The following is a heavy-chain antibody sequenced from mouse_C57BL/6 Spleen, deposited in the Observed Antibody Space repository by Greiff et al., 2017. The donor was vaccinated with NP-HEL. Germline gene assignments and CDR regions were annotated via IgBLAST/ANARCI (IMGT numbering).Heavy chain of an antibody. CDR2: IWSGGST. V-gene: IGHV2-2*01. CDR3: ARGAMDY. J-gene: IGHJ4*01. Sequence: VKLQESGPGLVQPSQSLSITCTVSGFSLTSYGVHWVRQSPGKGLEWLGVIWSGGSTDYNASFISSLSISKDNSKSQVFFKMNSLQADDTAIYYCARGAMDYWGQGTSVTVSS. CDR1: GFSLTSYG.